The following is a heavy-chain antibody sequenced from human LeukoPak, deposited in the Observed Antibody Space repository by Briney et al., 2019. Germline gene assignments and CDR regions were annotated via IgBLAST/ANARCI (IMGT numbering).Heavy chain of an antibody. CDR2: ITDSGRT. V-gene: IGHV4-34*01. D-gene: IGHD1-7*01. CDR3: ARRWNYGRNYYIDV. CDR1: GGSFSNYY. Sequence: PSETLSLTCAVYGGSFSNYYWSWIRQPPGKGLEWIGEITDSGRTNYNPSLMSRVTISVDTSKNQFSLRLNSVTATDTAVYYCARRWNYGRNYYIDVWGKGATVSVSS. J-gene: IGHJ6*03.